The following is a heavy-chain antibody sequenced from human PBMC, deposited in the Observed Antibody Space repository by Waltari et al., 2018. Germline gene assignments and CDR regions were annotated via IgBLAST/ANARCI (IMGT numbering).Heavy chain of an antibody. J-gene: IGHJ4*02. Sequence: QVYLVQSGAEVKKPGASVKDSCKASGYTFTKYSMNWVRSAPGQGLEWMGWTPGGNGNTKYSKKCQYRLTISKDTSATTVYMELSSLTSEDTAVYYCAKTQYDFWSAYFDYWGQGTLVTVSS. CDR3: AKTQYDFWSAYFDY. CDR1: GYTFTKYS. CDR2: TPGGNGNT. V-gene: IGHV1-3*01. D-gene: IGHD3-3*01.